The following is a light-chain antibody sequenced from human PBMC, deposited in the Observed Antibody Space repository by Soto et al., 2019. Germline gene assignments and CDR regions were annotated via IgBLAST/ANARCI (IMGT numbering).Light chain of an antibody. J-gene: IGKJ1*01. CDR1: QSVTSSC. Sequence: EIVLTQSPGTLSLSPGERATLSCRTSQSVTSSCLAWYQKKPGQPPRLLIYGASCRATGIPDRFSGSGSGRGFTTTISRLEPDDVAVYYCTQHDHSPRTFGQGTKVEIK. CDR2: GAS. V-gene: IGKV3-20*01. CDR3: TQHDHSPRT.